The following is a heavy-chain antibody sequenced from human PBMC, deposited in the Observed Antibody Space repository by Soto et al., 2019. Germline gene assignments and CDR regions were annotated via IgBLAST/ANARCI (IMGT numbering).Heavy chain of an antibody. CDR3: ANLLLVPYYFDY. J-gene: IGHJ4*02. V-gene: IGHV4-39*01. CDR1: GGSISSSSYY. D-gene: IGHD3-10*01. Sequence: QLQLQESGPGLVKPSETLSLTCTVSGGSISSSSYYWGWIRQPPGKGLEWIGSIYYSGSTYYNPSLKSRVTISVDTSKNQFSLKLSSVTAADTAVYYCANLLLVPYYFDYWGQGTLVTVSS. CDR2: IYYSGST.